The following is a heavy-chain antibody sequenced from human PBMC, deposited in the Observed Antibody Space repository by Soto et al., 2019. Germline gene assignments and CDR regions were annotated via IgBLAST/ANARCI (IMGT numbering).Heavy chain of an antibody. J-gene: IGHJ6*02. V-gene: IGHV3-9*01. D-gene: IGHD3-3*01. CDR1: GFTFDDHV. Sequence: EVQLVESGGGLVHPGRSLRLSCVASGFTFDDHVMHWVRQVPGKGLEWVGHISWDGYSIGYGGSVRGRFTISRDNAKNTLYLLMNSLRPEDTALYYCARSWSGSTSGRVDVWGQGTTVTVSS. CDR3: ARSWSGSTSGRVDV. CDR2: ISWDGYSI.